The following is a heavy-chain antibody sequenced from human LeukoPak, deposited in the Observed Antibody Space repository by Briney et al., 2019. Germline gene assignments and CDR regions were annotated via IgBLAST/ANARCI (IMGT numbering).Heavy chain of an antibody. CDR3: ARGTMFPYYFDY. J-gene: IGHJ4*02. D-gene: IGHD3-10*02. CDR2: ISSSSSYI. Sequence: GGSLRLSCAASGFTFSSYSMNWVRQAPGKGLEWVSSISSSSSYIYYADSVKGRFTISRDNAKNSLYLQMNSLRAEDTAVYYCARGTMFPYYFDYWGQGSLVTVSS. CDR1: GFTFSSYS. V-gene: IGHV3-21*01.